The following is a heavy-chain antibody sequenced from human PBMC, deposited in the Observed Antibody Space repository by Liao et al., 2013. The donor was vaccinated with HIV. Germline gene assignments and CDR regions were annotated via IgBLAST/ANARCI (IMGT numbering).Heavy chain of an antibody. Sequence: QVQLQESGPGLVKPSQTLSLTCTVSGGSISSGDYYWSWIRQPPGKGLEWIGYIYYSGSTYYNPSLKSRVTISVDTSKNQFSLKLTSVTAADTALYYCASGSKWLRNLDYWGQGTLVTVSS. D-gene: IGHD5-12*01. V-gene: IGHV4-30-4*08. CDR1: GGSISSGDYY. CDR2: IYYSGST. CDR3: ASGSKWLRNLDY. J-gene: IGHJ4*02.